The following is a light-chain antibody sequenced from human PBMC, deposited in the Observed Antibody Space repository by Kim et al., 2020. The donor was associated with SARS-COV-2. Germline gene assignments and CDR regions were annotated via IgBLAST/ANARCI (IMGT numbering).Light chain of an antibody. CDR2: GAS. Sequence: PGERATLSCRASRSVASYLAWFQQKPGQAPRLVIYGASNRAAGIPARFSGSGSGTDFTLTISSLEPEDFAVYYCQQRTNPYTFGQGTKLEI. CDR1: RSVASY. J-gene: IGKJ2*01. CDR3: QQRTNPYT. V-gene: IGKV3-11*01.